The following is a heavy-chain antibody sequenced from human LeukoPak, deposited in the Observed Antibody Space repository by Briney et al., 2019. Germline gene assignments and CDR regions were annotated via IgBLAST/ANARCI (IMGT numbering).Heavy chain of an antibody. D-gene: IGHD6-6*01. CDR3: ARDGIAARRGPFDY. CDR1: GGSISSYY. Sequence: SETLSLTCTVSGGSISSYYWSWIRQPPGKGLEWIGYIYYSGRTNYNPSLKSRVTISVDTSKNQFSLKLSSVTAADTAVYYCARDGIAARRGPFDYRGQGTLVTVSS. J-gene: IGHJ4*02. CDR2: IYYSGRT. V-gene: IGHV4-59*01.